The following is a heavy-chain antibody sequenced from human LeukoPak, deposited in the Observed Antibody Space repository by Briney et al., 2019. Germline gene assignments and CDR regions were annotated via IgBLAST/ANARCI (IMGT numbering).Heavy chain of an antibody. CDR1: GFTFSDYG. CDR3: AKSRGSGRSMPMGVNFDY. J-gene: IGHJ4*02. CDR2: ISDGGSIT. V-gene: IGHV3-23*01. D-gene: IGHD3-10*01. Sequence: PGGSLRLSCAASGFTFSDYGMSWVRQAPGKGLEWVSTISDGGSITYYADSVKGRFTISRDNSKNTLFLQMSSLRAEDTAVYYCAKSRGSGRSMPMGVNFDYWGQATLVTVSS.